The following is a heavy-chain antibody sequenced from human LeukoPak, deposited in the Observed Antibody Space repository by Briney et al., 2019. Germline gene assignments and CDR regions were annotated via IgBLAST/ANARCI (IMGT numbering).Heavy chain of an antibody. V-gene: IGHV4-59*01. J-gene: IGHJ5*02. CDR3: VRSKSGTYGWFDP. D-gene: IGHD4-17*01. CDR2: IYYSGST. CDR1: GGSITSYY. Sequence: PSETLSLTCTVSGGSITSYYWSWIRQPPGKGLEWTGYIYYSGSTNYNPSLKSRVTISVDTSKSQFSLKVNSVTAADTAVYYCVRSKSGTYGWFDPWGQGTLVTVSS.